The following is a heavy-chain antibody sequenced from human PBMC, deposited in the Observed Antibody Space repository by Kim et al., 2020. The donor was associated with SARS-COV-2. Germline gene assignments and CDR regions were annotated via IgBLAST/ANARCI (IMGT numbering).Heavy chain of an antibody. D-gene: IGHD6-6*01. CDR3: ARDVTAARLYWFDP. V-gene: IGHV3-20*03. Sequence: ADAVKGRFTISRDNAKNSLYLQMNSLRAEDTALYYCARDVTAARLYWFDPWGQGTLVTVSS. J-gene: IGHJ5*02.